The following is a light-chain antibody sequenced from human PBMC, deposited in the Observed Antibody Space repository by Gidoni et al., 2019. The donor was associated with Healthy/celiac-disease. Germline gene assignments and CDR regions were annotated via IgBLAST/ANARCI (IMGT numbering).Light chain of an antibody. J-gene: IGKJ3*01. CDR3: QQRSNWPLFT. CDR1: QSVSSY. CDR2: DAS. V-gene: IGKV3-11*01. Sequence: EIVFTQSPATLSLSPGERATLSCRASQSVSSYLAWYQQKPGQPPRLLIYDASNSATGIPARCSGSGSGTDFTLTISSLEPEDFAVYYCQQRSNWPLFTFXPXTKVDIK.